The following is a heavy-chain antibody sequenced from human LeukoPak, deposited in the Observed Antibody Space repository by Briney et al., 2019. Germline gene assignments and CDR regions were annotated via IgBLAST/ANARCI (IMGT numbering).Heavy chain of an antibody. CDR1: GGSTTTRTYF. V-gene: IGHV4-39*07. CDR3: AREAYYYDSSGYRKFDY. CDR2: IYYTGGT. D-gene: IGHD3-22*01. J-gene: IGHJ4*02. Sequence: SETLSLTCTVSGGSTTTRTYFWSWIRQSPGKGLEWVGSIYYTGGTYYNPSLKSRVTISVDTSKNQFSLKLSSVTAADTAVYYCAREAYYYDSSGYRKFDYWGQGTLVTVSS.